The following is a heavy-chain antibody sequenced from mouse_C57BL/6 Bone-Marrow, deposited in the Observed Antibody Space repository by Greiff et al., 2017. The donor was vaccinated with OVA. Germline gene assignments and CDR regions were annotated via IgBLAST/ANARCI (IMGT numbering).Heavy chain of an antibody. CDR1: GYTFTSYG. CDR2: IYPRSGNT. Sequence: VKLMESGAELARPGASVKLSCKASGYTFTSYGISWVKQRTGQGLEWIGEIYPRSGNTYYNEKFQGKATLTADKSSSTAYMELRSLTSEDSAVYFCARWGYYGSSIDYWGQGTTLTVSS. J-gene: IGHJ2*01. V-gene: IGHV1-81*01. CDR3: ARWGYYGSSIDY. D-gene: IGHD1-1*01.